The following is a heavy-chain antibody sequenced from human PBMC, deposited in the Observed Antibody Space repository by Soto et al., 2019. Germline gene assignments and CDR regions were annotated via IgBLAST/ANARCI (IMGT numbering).Heavy chain of an antibody. CDR3: ATGVSGTSFDY. CDR2: IYSSGST. J-gene: IGHJ4*02. CDR1: GGSVSSGDYY. V-gene: IGHV4-61*08. D-gene: IGHD3-3*01. Sequence: SETLSLTCTVSGGSVSSGDYYWSWIRQPPGKGLEWIGHIYSSGSTNYNPSLKSPVTISVDTSKNQLSLNLNSVTAADAGVYYCATGVSGTSFDYWGQGTLVTVSS.